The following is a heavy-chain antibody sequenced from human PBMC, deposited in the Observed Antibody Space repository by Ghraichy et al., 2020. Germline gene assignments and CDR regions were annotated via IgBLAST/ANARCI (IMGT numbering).Heavy chain of an antibody. CDR1: GGSISSYY. J-gene: IGHJ4*02. V-gene: IGHV4-59*01. D-gene: IGHD6-19*01. Sequence: SETLSLTCTVSGGSISSYYWSWIRQPPGKGLEWIGYIYYSGSTNYNPSLKSRVTISVDTSKNQFSLKLSSVTAADTAVYYCARSNGYSSGWYYDYWGQGTLVTVSS. CDR3: ARSNGYSSGWYYDY. CDR2: IYYSGST.